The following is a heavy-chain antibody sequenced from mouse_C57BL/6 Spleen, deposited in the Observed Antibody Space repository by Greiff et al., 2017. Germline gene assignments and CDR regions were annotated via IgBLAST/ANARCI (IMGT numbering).Heavy chain of an antibody. CDR2: IYPTGGST. CDR1: GYTFTSYW. CDR3: ASCGQLDWTMDY. V-gene: IGHV1-55*01. J-gene: IGHJ2*01. Sequence: QVQLQQPGAELVKPGASVKMSCKASGYTFTSYWITWVKQRPGQGLEWIGEIYPTGGSTNYNEKFKCKATLTVDTTSNKAYMQLSSLNSEDSAVFYCASCGQLDWTMDYWGQGPALTVSS. D-gene: IGHD4-1*02.